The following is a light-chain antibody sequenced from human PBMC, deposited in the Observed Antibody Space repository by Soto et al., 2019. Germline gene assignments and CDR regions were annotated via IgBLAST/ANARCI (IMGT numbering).Light chain of an antibody. CDR2: DAS. CDR3: QQYNSYST. V-gene: IGKV1-5*01. CDR1: QSISSW. J-gene: IGKJ3*01. Sequence: DIQMTQSPSTLSASVGDRVTITCRASQSISSWLAWYQQKPGKAPKLLIYDASSLESGVPSRFRGSGSGTEFTLTISSLQPDDFATYYCQQYNSYSTFGPGTKVDIK.